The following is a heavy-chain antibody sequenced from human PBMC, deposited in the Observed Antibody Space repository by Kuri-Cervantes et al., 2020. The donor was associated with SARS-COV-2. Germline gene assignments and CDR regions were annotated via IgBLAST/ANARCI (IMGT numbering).Heavy chain of an antibody. Sequence: SVKVSCKASGYTFTSYDISWVRQAPGQGLEWMGGIIPILGIANYAQKFQGRVTITADKSTSTAYMELSSLRSEDTAVYYCARVTYYYDSSGYPDWGQGTLVTVSS. V-gene: IGHV1-69*10. D-gene: IGHD3-22*01. CDR2: IIPILGIA. J-gene: IGHJ4*02. CDR1: GYTFTSYD. CDR3: ARVTYYYDSSGYPD.